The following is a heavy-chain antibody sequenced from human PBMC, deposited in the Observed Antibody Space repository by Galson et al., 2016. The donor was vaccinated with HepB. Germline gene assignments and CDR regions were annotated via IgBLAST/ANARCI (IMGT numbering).Heavy chain of an antibody. Sequence: TLSLTCTVSGGSISSDDYYWSWIRQPPGKGLEWIGYIYYSGSTYYNQSLKSRVTISVDTSKNQFSLKLTSVTGADTAVYYCARRRGVTTHWFDPWGQGTLVTVSS. D-gene: IGHD4-11*01. J-gene: IGHJ5*02. CDR3: ARRRGVTTHWFDP. V-gene: IGHV4-30-4*01. CDR2: IYYSGST. CDR1: GGSISSDDYY.